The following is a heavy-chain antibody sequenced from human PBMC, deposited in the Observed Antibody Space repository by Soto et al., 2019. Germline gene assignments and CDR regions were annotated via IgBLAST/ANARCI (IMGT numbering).Heavy chain of an antibody. CDR3: GRRWGRTFDY. Sequence: SETLSLTCTVSGGSISSYYWSWIRQPPGKGLEWIGYIYYSGSTNYNPSLKSRVTILVDTSKNQFSLNLSSVTAADTAVYYCGRRWGRTFDYRGKGTLVTVYS. D-gene: IGHD7-27*01. J-gene: IGHJ4*02. CDR1: GGSISSYY. V-gene: IGHV4-59*08. CDR2: IYYSGST.